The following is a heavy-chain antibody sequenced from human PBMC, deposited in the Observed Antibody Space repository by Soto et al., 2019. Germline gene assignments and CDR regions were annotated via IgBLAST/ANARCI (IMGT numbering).Heavy chain of an antibody. CDR2: IYWDDDK. D-gene: IGHD6-19*01. J-gene: IGHJ4*02. CDR3: AHRLGGIGVAGTFDY. Sequence: QITLKESGPTLVKPTQTLTLTCTFSGFSLSTSGVGVDWIRQPPGKALEWLALIYWDDDKRYSPSLKSRLTITKDTSKNQVVLTMTNMDPVDTATYYCAHRLGGIGVAGTFDYWGQGTLVTVSS. V-gene: IGHV2-5*02. CDR1: GFSLSTSGVG.